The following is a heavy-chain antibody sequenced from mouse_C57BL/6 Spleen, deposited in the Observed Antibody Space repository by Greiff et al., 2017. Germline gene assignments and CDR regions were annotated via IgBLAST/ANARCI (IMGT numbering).Heavy chain of an antibody. CDR1: GYTFTTYP. V-gene: IGHV1-47*01. CDR2: FHPYNDDT. J-gene: IGHJ2*01. Sequence: QVQLQQSGAELVKPGASVKMSCKASGYTFTTYPIEWMKQNHGKSLEWIGNFHPYNDDTKYNEKFKGKATLTVDKSSSTVYLELSRLTSDDSAVYYCAKGDYYGSSFDYWGQGTTLTFSS. CDR3: AKGDYYGSSFDY. D-gene: IGHD1-1*01.